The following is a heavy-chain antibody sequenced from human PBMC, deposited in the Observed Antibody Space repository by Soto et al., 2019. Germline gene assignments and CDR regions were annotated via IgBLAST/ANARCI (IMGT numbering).Heavy chain of an antibody. V-gene: IGHV3-23*04. J-gene: IGHJ6*03. CDR3: TKASSDRHHMDV. CDR2: ITDTGGDT. Sequence: EVQLVDSGGGLVQPGGSLRLSCAASEFTFRSYWMHWVRQSPGKGLVWVSTITDTGGDTYYTDSVKGRFTISRDNSKNTLYLHMSRLRAEDTALYYCTKASSDRHHMDVW. CDR1: EFTFRSYW.